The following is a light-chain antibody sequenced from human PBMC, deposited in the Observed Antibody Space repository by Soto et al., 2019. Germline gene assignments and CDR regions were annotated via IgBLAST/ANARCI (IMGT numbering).Light chain of an antibody. Sequence: QYVLTQPPSASGTPGQRVTLSCSGSSSNIGSNTVNWYQQFPGTAPKLLMYNNNQRPSGVPDRFSGSKSGTSASLAISGLQSEDEADYYCAAWDGSLKGVVFGGGTKLTVL. CDR2: NNN. J-gene: IGLJ2*01. V-gene: IGLV1-44*01. CDR3: AAWDGSLKGVV. CDR1: SSNIGSNT.